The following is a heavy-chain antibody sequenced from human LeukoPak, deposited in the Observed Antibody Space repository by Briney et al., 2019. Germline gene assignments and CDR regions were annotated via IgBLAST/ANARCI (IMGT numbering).Heavy chain of an antibody. V-gene: IGHV4-34*01. J-gene: IGHJ6*03. CDR1: GGSVSSYY. CDR3: ARQVGDLRSSGTYYHYYYYYYYMDV. Sequence: SETLSLTCTVSGGSVSSYYWSWIRQPAGKGLEWIGEINHSGSTNYNPSLKSRVTISVDTSKNQFSLKVSSVTAADTAVYYCARQVGDLRSSGTYYHYYYYYYYMDVWGKGTTVTISS. CDR2: INHSGST. D-gene: IGHD3-10*01.